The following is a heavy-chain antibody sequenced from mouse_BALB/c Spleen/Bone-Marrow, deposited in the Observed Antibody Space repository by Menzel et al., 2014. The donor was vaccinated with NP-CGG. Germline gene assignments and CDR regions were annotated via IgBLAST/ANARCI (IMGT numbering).Heavy chain of an antibody. D-gene: IGHD2-10*01. CDR2: INPNNGGT. Sequence: VQLKQSGPELVKPGASVKIPCKASGYIFTDYNMDWVKQSHGKSLEWIGDINPNNGGTIYNQKFKGKASLTVDKSSSTAYMELRSLTSEDTAVYYCVHPYYGNYGAMDYWGQGTSVTVSS. V-gene: IGHV1-18*01. J-gene: IGHJ4*01. CDR3: VHPYYGNYGAMDY. CDR1: GYIFTDYN.